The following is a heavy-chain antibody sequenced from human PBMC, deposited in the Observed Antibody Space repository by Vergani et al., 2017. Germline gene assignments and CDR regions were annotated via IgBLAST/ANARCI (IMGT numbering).Heavy chain of an antibody. D-gene: IGHD3-22*01. Sequence: EVQLVQSGAEVKKPGESLKISCQNSGYSFTNYWIGWVRQMPGKGLEWMGIIHPADSDTRYSPSFQGQVTISVDKSISTAYLQRSSLRASDSAMYYCARLYGRDSSGSKYFDYWAQETLITVSS. V-gene: IGHV5-51*01. CDR2: IHPADSDT. CDR1: GYSFTNYW. CDR3: ARLYGRDSSGSKYFDY. J-gene: IGHJ4*02.